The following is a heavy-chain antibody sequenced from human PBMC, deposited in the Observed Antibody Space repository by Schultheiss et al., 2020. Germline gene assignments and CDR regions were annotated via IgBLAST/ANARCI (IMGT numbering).Heavy chain of an antibody. CDR3: ARLGLEAAPFDY. CDR1: GFTFSSYS. Sequence: GGSLRLSCAASGFTFSSYSMNWVRQAPGKGLEWVSSISSSSSYIYYADSVKGRFTISRDNAKNSLYLQMNSPRAEDTAVYYCARLGLEAAPFDYWGQGTLVTVSS. D-gene: IGHD6-6*01. V-gene: IGHV3-21*01. J-gene: IGHJ4*02. CDR2: ISSSSSYI.